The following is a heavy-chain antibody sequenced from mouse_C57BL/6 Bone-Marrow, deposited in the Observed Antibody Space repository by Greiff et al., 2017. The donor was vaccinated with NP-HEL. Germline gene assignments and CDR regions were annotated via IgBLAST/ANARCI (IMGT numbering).Heavy chain of an antibody. CDR2: ISDGGSYT. CDR1: GFTFSSYA. Sequence: DVKLVESGGGLVKPGGSLKLSCAASGFTFSSYAMSWVRQTPEKRLEWVATISDGGSYTYYPDNVKGRFTISRDNAKNNLYLQMSHLKSEDTAMYYCARDQDTTVVADWYFDVWGTGTTVTVSS. CDR3: ARDQDTTVVADWYFDV. D-gene: IGHD1-1*01. V-gene: IGHV5-4*01. J-gene: IGHJ1*03.